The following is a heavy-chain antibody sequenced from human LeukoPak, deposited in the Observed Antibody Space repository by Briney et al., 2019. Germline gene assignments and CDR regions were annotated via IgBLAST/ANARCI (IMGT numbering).Heavy chain of an antibody. Sequence: GGSLRLSCAASGFPFSSYAMSWVRQAPGKGLGWVSGISGSGGSTYYADSVKGRFTISRDNSKNTLYLQMNSLRADDTAVYYCASLWFGELSFFDYWGQGTLVTVSS. CDR2: ISGSGGST. J-gene: IGHJ4*02. D-gene: IGHD3-10*01. CDR3: ASLWFGELSFFDY. CDR1: GFPFSSYA. V-gene: IGHV3-23*01.